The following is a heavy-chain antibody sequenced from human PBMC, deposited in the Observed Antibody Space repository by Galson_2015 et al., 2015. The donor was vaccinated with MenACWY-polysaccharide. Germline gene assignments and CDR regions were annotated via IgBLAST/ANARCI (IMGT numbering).Heavy chain of an antibody. CDR1: GGSISSNSYY. J-gene: IGHJ6*02. CDR2: IYTSGNT. CDR3: ARGGEQWLGPSRGYYYTGMDV. D-gene: IGHD6-19*01. V-gene: IGHV4-61*02. Sequence: LSLTCTVSGGSISSNSYYWSWIRQPAGKGLECIGRIYTSGNTNYIPSLKSRVTISRDTSKNQFSLNLSSVTAADTAVYYCARGGEQWLGPSRGYYYTGMDVWGQGTTVTVSS.